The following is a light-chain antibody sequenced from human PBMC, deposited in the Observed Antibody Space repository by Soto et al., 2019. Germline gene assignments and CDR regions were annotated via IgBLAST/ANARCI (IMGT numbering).Light chain of an antibody. CDR1: QSVSSY. V-gene: IGKV3-11*01. CDR2: DAS. J-gene: IGKJ1*01. Sequence: EIVLTQSPATLSLSPGERATLSCRASQSVSSYLAWYQQKPGQAPRLLIYDASNCATGIPARFSGSGSGTDFNITISSLDPEDFAVYYCQQRSNWWTFGQGTKVEIK. CDR3: QQRSNWWT.